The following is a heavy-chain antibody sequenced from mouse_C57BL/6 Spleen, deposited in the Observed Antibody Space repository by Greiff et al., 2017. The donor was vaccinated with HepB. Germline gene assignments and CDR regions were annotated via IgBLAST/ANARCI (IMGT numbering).Heavy chain of an antibody. CDR1: GYTFTDYY. J-gene: IGHJ4*01. V-gene: IGHV1-76*01. Sequence: QVQLQQSGAELVRPGASVKLSCKASGYTFTDYYINWVKQRPGQGLEWIARIYPGSGNTYYNEKFKGKATLTAEKSSSTAYMQLSSLTSEDSAVYFCARCRSPLTTVVAPYAMDYWGQGTSVTVSS. CDR3: ARCRSPLTTVVAPYAMDY. CDR2: IYPGSGNT. D-gene: IGHD1-1*01.